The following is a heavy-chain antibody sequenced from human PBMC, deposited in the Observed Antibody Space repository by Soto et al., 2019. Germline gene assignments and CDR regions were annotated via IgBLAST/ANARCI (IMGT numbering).Heavy chain of an antibody. CDR2: IYHSGST. D-gene: IGHD4-17*01. V-gene: IGHV4-59*12. Sequence: AETLSLTCTVSGCSISSYYLSWVRQPPGKGLEWIGYIYHSGSTYYNPSLTSRVTISVARSKNQFSLKLSSVTAADTAVYYCARAMTTVTTIEYWGQGNLVTVSS. CDR1: GCSISSYY. J-gene: IGHJ4*02. CDR3: ARAMTTVTTIEY.